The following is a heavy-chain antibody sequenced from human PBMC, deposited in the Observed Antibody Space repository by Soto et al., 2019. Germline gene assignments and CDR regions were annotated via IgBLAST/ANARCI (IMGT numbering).Heavy chain of an antibody. CDR2: INHSGST. J-gene: IGHJ3*02. Sequence: SETLSLTCAVYGGSFSGYYWSWIRQPPGKGLEWIGEINHSGSTNYNPSLKSRVTISVDTSKNQFSLKLSSVTAADTAVYYCARGIYCSGGSCYISTFDIWGQGTMVTVSS. D-gene: IGHD2-15*01. CDR1: GGSFSGYY. CDR3: ARGIYCSGGSCYISTFDI. V-gene: IGHV4-34*01.